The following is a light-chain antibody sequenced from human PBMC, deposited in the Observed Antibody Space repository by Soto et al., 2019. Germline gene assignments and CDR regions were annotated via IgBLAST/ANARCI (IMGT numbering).Light chain of an antibody. V-gene: IGKV3-20*01. Sequence: EIVLTQSPGTLSLSPGERATLSCRASQSVSSSYLAWYQQKPGQAPRLLIYGASSRATGIPDRFSGSGSGTDFTLTISRLEPEDFAVYYCQQYASSPLTFGGWTKVEIK. CDR2: GAS. CDR3: QQYASSPLT. J-gene: IGKJ4*01. CDR1: QSVSSSY.